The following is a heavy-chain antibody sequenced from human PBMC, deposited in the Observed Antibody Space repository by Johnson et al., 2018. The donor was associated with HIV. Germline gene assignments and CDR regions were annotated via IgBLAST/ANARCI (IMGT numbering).Heavy chain of an antibody. CDR3: AKQLAGHDAFDI. CDR2: IYSGGST. CDR1: GFTVSGNY. V-gene: IGHV3-66*02. J-gene: IGHJ3*02. Sequence: VQLVESGGGLVQPGGSLRLSCAASGFTVSGNYMTWVRQAPGKGLEWVSVIYSGGSTYYADPVKGRFTISRDNSKNTLYLQMNSLRAEDTAVYYCAKQLAGHDAFDIWGQGTMVTVSS. D-gene: IGHD6-6*01.